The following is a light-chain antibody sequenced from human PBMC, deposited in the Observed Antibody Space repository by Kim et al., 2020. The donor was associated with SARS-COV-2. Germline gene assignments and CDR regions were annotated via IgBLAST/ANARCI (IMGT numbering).Light chain of an antibody. CDR2: KDT. Sequence: SYELTHPPSVSVSPGQTARITCSGDALPKQHAFWYQQKPGPALVVVIYKDTERPSGIPGRFSGSSSGATVTLTISGVQAEDEADYYCQSADSSGVVFGGGTKLTVL. CDR1: ALPKQH. CDR3: QSADSSGVV. J-gene: IGLJ2*01. V-gene: IGLV3-25*03.